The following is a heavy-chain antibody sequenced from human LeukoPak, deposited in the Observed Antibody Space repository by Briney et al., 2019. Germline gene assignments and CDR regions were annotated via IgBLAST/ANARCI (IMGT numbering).Heavy chain of an antibody. V-gene: IGHV4-34*01. CDR2: INHSGST. CDR3: ARAITMKNDAFDI. J-gene: IGHJ3*02. D-gene: IGHD3-22*01. CDR1: GGSSSNYY. Sequence: SETLSLTCALYGGSSSNYYWSWMRQPPGTGLEWIGEINHSGSTNYNPSLKSRVTISLDTSKNQFSLKLTSVTAADTAVYYCARAITMKNDAFDIWGQGTMVTVSS.